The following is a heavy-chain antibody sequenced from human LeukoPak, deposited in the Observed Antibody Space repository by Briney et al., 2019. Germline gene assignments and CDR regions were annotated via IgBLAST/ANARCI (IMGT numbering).Heavy chain of an antibody. CDR1: GFAFSNTH. Sequence: GGSLRLSCTASGFAFSNTHMHWVRQAPGQGLEWVAGISSDGIGKYYADSMKGRFTISRDNSKNTLFLQVDSLRRDDTAVYYCATEGFSSGRAGTFSIWGQGTMVTVSS. CDR2: ISSDGIGK. V-gene: IGHV3-30*04. D-gene: IGHD6-19*01. J-gene: IGHJ3*02. CDR3: ATEGFSSGRAGTFSI.